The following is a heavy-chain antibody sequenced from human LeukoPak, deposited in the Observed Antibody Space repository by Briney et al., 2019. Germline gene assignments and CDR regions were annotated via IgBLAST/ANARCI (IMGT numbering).Heavy chain of an antibody. V-gene: IGHV3-7*03. CDR3: VKNIGHETFDY. Sequence: PGGSLRLSCVASGFTFINYWMNWVRQAPGKGPEWVANINVDGGEENYVGSVKGRFTISRDNAKNSLFLQMHSLRAEDTAVYYCVKNIGHETFDYWGQGTLLTVSS. CDR2: INVDGGEE. J-gene: IGHJ4*02. CDR1: GFTFINYW. D-gene: IGHD2/OR15-2a*01.